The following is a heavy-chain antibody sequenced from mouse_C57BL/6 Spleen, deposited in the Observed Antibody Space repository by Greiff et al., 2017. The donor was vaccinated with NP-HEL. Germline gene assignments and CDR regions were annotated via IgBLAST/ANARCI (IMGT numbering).Heavy chain of an antibody. V-gene: IGHV1-72*01. D-gene: IGHD1-1*01. CDR2: IDPNSGGT. Sequence: VQLQQPGAELVKPGASVKLSCKASGYTFTSYWMHWVKQRPGRGLEWIGRIDPNSGGTKYNEKFKSKATLTVDKPSSTAYMQLSSLTSEDSAVYYCARGGTVITTVVAPFDYWGQGTTLTVSS. J-gene: IGHJ2*01. CDR1: GYTFTSYW. CDR3: ARGGTVITTVVAPFDY.